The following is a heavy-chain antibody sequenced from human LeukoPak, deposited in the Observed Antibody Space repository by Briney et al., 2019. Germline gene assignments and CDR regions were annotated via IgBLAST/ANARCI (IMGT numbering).Heavy chain of an antibody. CDR1: GYTFSDYY. D-gene: IGHD3-9*01. J-gene: IGHJ5*02. CDR3: AREADILTGYYIDP. Sequence: ASVKVSCKASGYTFSDYYMHWVRQAPGQGLEWMGWINPNNGGTNYAQKFHGRVTMTRDTSISTAYMELNRLTSDDTAVYYCAREADILTGYYIDPWGQGTLVTVSS. CDR2: INPNNGGT. V-gene: IGHV1-2*02.